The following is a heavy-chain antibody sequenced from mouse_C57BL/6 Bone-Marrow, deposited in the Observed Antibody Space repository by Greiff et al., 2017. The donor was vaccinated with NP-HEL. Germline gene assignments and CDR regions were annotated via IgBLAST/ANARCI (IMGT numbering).Heavy chain of an antibody. J-gene: IGHJ4*01. D-gene: IGHD2-4*01. CDR2: IGPGSGST. CDR1: GYTFTDYY. V-gene: IGHV1-77*01. CDR3: ASPPLYDYDDGVYYYAMDY. Sequence: QVQLKQSGAELVKPGASVKISCKASGYTFTDYYINWVKQRPGQGLEWIGKIGPGSGSTYYNEKFKGKATLTADKSSSTAYMQLSSLTSGDSAVYFCASPPLYDYDDGVYYYAMDYWGQGTSVTVSS.